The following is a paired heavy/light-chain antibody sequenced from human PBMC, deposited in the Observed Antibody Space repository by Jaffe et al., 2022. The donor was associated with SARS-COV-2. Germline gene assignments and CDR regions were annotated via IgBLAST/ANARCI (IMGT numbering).Heavy chain of an antibody. D-gene: IGHD2-15*01. CDR2: TRDKGNSHTT. V-gene: IGHV3-72*01. CDR1: GFTFSDHY. Sequence: EVQLVESGGGLVQPGGSLRLSCVASGFTFSDHYMDWVRQAPGQGLEWVGRTRDKGNSHTTEYAASVKGRFTISRDDSKNSLYLQMNNLKTEDTAVYYCARELGRVARGDAFEIRGQGTMVTVSS. J-gene: IGHJ3*02. CDR3: ARELGRVARGDAFEI.
Light chain of an antibody. J-gene: IGKJ4*01. CDR1: QGIDSY. CDR3: QQLNNYPLT. CDR2: AAS. V-gene: IGKV1-9*01. Sequence: DIQLTQSPSFLSASVGDRVTITCRATQGIDSYLAWYQQRPGEAPELLIYAASTLHSGVPSRFSGSGSGTEFSLTISSLQPEDFATYYCQQLNNYPLTFGGGTKVEIK.